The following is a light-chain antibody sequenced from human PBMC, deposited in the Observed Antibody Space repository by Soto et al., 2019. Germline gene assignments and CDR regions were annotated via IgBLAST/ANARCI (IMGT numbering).Light chain of an antibody. V-gene: IGKV3-20*01. J-gene: IGKJ1*01. CDR3: QHYGTSPRT. CDR1: QGISSSY. Sequence: EVVLTQSPGTLSLSPGERATLSCRASQGISSSYLAWYQEKPGQAPRLLIYGASSRATGIPDRFSGSGSGTDFTLTTSRLEPEDFAVYYCQHYGTSPRTFGQGTKVEIK. CDR2: GAS.